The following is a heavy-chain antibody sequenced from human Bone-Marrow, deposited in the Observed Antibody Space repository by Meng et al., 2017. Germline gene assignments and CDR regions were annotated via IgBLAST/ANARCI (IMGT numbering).Heavy chain of an antibody. CDR2: IWYDGSNK. D-gene: IGHD5-18*01. Sequence: GESLKISCAASGFTFSSYGMHWVRQAPGKGLEWVAVIWYDGSNKYYADSVKGRFTISRDNSKNTLYLQMNSLRAEDTAVYYCARLGYSLDYRGQGTLVTVSS. CDR1: GFTFSSYG. J-gene: IGHJ4*02. V-gene: IGHV3-33*01. CDR3: ARLGYSLDY.